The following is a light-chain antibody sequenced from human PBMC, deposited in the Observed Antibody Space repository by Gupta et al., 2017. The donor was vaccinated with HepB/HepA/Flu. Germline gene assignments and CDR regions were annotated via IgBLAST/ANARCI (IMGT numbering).Light chain of an antibody. CDR1: QSVSSY. V-gene: IGKV3-11*01. Sequence: EIVLTQSPATLSLSPGERATLSCRASQSVSSYLAWYQQKPGQAPRLLIYDAPNRATGIPARFSGSGAGTDFTLTISSREPEDFAVYYCQQRSNWPPVLTFGPGTKVDIK. J-gene: IGKJ3*01. CDR3: QQRSNWPPVLT. CDR2: DAP.